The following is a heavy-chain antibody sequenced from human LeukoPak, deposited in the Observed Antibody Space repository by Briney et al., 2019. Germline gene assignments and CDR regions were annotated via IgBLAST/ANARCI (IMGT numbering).Heavy chain of an antibody. Sequence: GGSLRLSCAASGFTFSSYSMNWVRQAPGKGLEWVSSISSSSSYIYYADSVKGRFTISRDNAKNSLYLQMNSLRAEDTAVYYCGRDGTTVVTPGENFDYWGQGTLVTVSS. V-gene: IGHV3-21*01. J-gene: IGHJ4*02. CDR3: GRDGTTVVTPGENFDY. CDR1: GFTFSSYS. CDR2: ISSSSSYI. D-gene: IGHD4-23*01.